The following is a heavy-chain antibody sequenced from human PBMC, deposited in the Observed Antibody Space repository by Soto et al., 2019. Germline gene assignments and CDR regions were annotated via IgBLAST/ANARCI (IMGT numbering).Heavy chain of an antibody. Sequence: QVQVVESGGGVVQPGRSLRLSCAASGYTFSSYGMHWVRQAPCKGLEWVAVIWSDRSNKYYADSLKGRFTVSRDNSKNTLYLQMNSLRAEDTAVYYCARESCCGGSCYSPYYYYYGMDVWGQGTTVIVS. V-gene: IGHV3-33*01. J-gene: IGHJ6*02. CDR1: GYTFSSYG. CDR2: IWSDRSNK. D-gene: IGHD2-15*01. CDR3: ARESCCGGSCYSPYYYYYGMDV.